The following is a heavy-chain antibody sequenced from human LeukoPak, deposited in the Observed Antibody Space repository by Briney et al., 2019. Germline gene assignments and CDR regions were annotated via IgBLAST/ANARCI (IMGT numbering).Heavy chain of an antibody. CDR1: GFTFSSYA. J-gene: IGHJ4*02. CDR3: ANENYYGSGSYADH. CDR2: ISGSGGST. V-gene: IGHV3-23*01. Sequence: GGSLRLSCAASGFTFSSYAMSWVRQAPGKGLEWVPTISGSGGSTYYADSVKGRFTISRDNSKNTLYLQMNSLRAEDTAVYYCANENYYGSGSYADHWGQGTLVTVSS. D-gene: IGHD3-10*01.